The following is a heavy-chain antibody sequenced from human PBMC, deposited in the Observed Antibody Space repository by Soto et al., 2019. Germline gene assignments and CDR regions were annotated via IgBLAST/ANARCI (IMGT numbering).Heavy chain of an antibody. Sequence: SETLSLTCTVSGGSISSGGYYWSWIRQHPAKGLERLGYIYSSGSPYYNPSLQSGVIISVDTSKNQFSLKLSSVTAADTAVYYCARNFFKSRGEGGMDVWGQGTKVTVSS. CDR2: IYSSGSP. CDR1: GGSISSGGYY. J-gene: IGHJ6*02. D-gene: IGHD3-16*01. V-gene: IGHV4-31*03. CDR3: ARNFFKSRGEGGMDV.